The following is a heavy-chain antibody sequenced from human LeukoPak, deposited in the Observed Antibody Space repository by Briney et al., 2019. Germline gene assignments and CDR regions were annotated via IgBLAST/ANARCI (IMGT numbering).Heavy chain of an antibody. D-gene: IGHD2-2*01. CDR3: AKTVVVPAAMRMYYYYGMDV. J-gene: IGHJ6*02. V-gene: IGHV3-23*01. Sequence: PGGSLRLSCAASGFTFSSYAMSWVRQAPGKGLEWVSAISGSGGSTYYADSVKGRFTISRDNSKNTLYLQMNSLRAEDTAVYYCAKTVVVPAAMRMYYYYGMDVWGQGTTVTVSS. CDR2: ISGSGGST. CDR1: GFTFSSYA.